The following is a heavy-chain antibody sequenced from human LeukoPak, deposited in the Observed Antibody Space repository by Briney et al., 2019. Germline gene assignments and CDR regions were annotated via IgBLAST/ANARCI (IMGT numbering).Heavy chain of an antibody. V-gene: IGHV3-7*01. D-gene: IGHD5-12*01. Sequence: GGSLRLSCAASGFTFSSYAMSWVRQAPGKGLEWVARLHADGSEKYYVGSVKGRFTISGDNAKNSLYLQMNSLRVEDTAVYYCARGGYSFDYLGQGTLVTVSS. J-gene: IGHJ4*02. CDR3: ARGGYSFDY. CDR1: GFTFSSYA. CDR2: LHADGSEK.